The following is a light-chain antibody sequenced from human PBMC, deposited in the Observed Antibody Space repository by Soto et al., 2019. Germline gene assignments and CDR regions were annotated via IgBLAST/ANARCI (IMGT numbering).Light chain of an antibody. CDR3: QQRSNWPPIT. Sequence: EIVMSQSRSTLPVWPGDSATLSFRASQSVSSNLAWYQQKPGQGPRLLIYGASTRATGIPARFSGSGSGTDFTLTISSLEPEDFAVYYCQQRSNWPPITFGQGTRLEI. CDR2: GAS. V-gene: IGKV3-11*01. CDR1: QSVSSN. J-gene: IGKJ5*01.